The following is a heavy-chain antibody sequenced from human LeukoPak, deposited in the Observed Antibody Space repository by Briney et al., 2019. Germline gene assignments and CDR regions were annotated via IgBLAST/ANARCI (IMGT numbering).Heavy chain of an antibody. CDR1: GGSISNYY. V-gene: IGHV4-4*07. D-gene: IGHD2-15*01. CDR2: KYARGSS. Sequence: SETLSLTCTVSGGSISNYYWSWILQPAGKGLEWIGRKYARGSSNYNPPVQSRVTMSVDTSKNQFSLKLRSVTAADTAVYYCARGRYCSADICTGGDSFDIWGQGTMVSVSP. CDR3: ARGRYCSADICTGGDSFDI. J-gene: IGHJ3*02.